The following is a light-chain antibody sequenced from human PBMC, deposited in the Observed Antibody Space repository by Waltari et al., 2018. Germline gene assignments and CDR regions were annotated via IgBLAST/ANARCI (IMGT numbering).Light chain of an antibody. V-gene: IGKV1-5*03. J-gene: IGKJ3*01. CDR3: QHRGHWPPEAT. CDR1: QSISSW. CDR2: KAS. Sequence: DIQMTQSPSTLSASVGDRVTITCRASQSISSWLAWYQQKPGKAPKLLIYKASSLESGVPSRFSGSGSGTEFTLTISSLQPDDFAVYYCQHRGHWPPEATFGPGTKVEI.